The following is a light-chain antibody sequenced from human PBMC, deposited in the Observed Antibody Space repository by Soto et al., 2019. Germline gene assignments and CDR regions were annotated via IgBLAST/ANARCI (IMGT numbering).Light chain of an antibody. V-gene: IGKV3-15*01. CDR2: RAS. CDR1: QSVSNN. CDR3: QQYNDWPPSYT. Sequence: EIVMTQSPATLSVSPGERATLSCRASQSVSNNLAWYQQTPGQAPRLLIYRASTRATGIPARFSGSGSGTECTLIISSLQSEDSAVYYCQQYNDWPPSYTFGQGTKLEMK. J-gene: IGKJ2*01.